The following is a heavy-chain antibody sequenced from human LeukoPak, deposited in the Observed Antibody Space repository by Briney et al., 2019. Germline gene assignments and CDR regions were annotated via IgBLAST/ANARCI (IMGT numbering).Heavy chain of an antibody. CDR2: ISSSSSYI. CDR1: GFTFSSYS. CDR3: ARGKFDFDY. Sequence: GGSLRLSCAASGFTFSSYSINWVRQAPGQGLEWVSSISSSSSYIYYADSVKGRFSISRDNAKNSLYLQMSSLRAEDTAVYYCARGKFDFDYWGQGTQVTVSS. J-gene: IGHJ4*02. V-gene: IGHV3-21*01. D-gene: IGHD3-16*01.